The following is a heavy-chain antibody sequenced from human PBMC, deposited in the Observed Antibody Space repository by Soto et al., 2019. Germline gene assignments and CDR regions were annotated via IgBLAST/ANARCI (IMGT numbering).Heavy chain of an antibody. Sequence: GGSLRLSCAASGFTFSRYSMNWVRQAPGKGLEWVSSISSTTNYIYYADSMKGRFTVSRDNAKNSVYLDMNSLSAEDTAVYYCARESEDLTPNFDYWGQGTLVTVSS. J-gene: IGHJ4*02. V-gene: IGHV3-21*01. CDR3: ARESEDLTPNFDY. CDR2: ISSTTNYI. CDR1: GFTFSRYS.